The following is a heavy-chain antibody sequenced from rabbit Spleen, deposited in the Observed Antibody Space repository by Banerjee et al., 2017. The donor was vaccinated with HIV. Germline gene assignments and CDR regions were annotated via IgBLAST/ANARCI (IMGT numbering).Heavy chain of an antibody. CDR2: IAGGKTYIR. J-gene: IGHJ4*01. CDR1: GFSLSSYN. CDR3: ARDLAGVIGWNFGW. V-gene: IGHV1S45*01. D-gene: IGHD4-1*01. Sequence: QEQLVESGGGLVQPGGSLKLSCTASGFSLSSYNIHWVRQAPGKGLEWIACIAGGKTYIRSASWAKGRLTISQTASTTGTLQMTSLTVADTATYFCARDLAGVIGWNFGWWGQGTLVTVS.